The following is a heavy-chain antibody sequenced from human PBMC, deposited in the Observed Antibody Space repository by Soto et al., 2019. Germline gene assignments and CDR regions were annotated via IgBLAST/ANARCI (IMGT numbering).Heavy chain of an antibody. V-gene: IGHV3-74*03. CDR1: GFTFSSYW. J-gene: IGHJ1*01. CDR2: IESDGRRT. CDR3: VRDSWGVHH. D-gene: IGHD3-10*01. Sequence: EVQLVESGGGLVQPGGSLRLSCAASGFTFSSYWMHWVRQAPGKGLVCVARIESDGRRTLYADSVKGRFTISRDNAKNTLFLQMNSLRAEDTAVYYCVRDSWGVHHWGQGTLVTVSS.